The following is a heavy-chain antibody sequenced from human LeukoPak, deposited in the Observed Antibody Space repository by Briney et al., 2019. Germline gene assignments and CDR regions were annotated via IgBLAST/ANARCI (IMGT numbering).Heavy chain of an antibody. V-gene: IGHV4-39*01. J-gene: IGHJ4*02. CDR2: IYYSGST. D-gene: IGHD2-2*01. Sequence: PSETLSLTCTVSGGSISSGGYYWSWIRQHPGKGLEWIGYIYYSGSTYYNPSLKSRVTISVDTSKNQFSLKLSSVTAADTAVYYCARHVYCSSTSCQYYFDYWGQGTLVTVSS. CDR3: ARHVYCSSTSCQYYFDY. CDR1: GGSISSGGYY.